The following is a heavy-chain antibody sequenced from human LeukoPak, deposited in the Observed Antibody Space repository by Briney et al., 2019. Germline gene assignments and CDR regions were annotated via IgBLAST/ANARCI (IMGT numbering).Heavy chain of an antibody. CDR1: GYTFTGYY. Sequence: ASVKVSCKASGYTFTGYYMHWVRQAPGQGLEWMGWVTPNSGDTHYAQKFQGRITMTRDTSINTAYMELSSLTSDDSAVYYCARKQRLTGATKIAFDIWGQGTMVTVSS. V-gene: IGHV1-2*02. CDR3: ARKQRLTGATKIAFDI. CDR2: VTPNSGDT. D-gene: IGHD7-27*01. J-gene: IGHJ3*02.